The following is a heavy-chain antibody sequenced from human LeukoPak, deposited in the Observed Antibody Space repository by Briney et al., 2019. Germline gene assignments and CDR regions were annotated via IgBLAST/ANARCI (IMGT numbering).Heavy chain of an antibody. J-gene: IGHJ4*02. D-gene: IGHD6-13*01. CDR1: GFTFSSYA. V-gene: IGHV3-30-3*01. Sequence: GGSLRLSCAASGFTFSSYAMHWVRQAPGKGLEWVAVISYDGSNKYYADSVKGRFTISRDNSKNTLYLQMNSLRAEDTAVYYCARAGSSSWYNFDYWGQGTLVTVSS. CDR2: ISYDGSNK. CDR3: ARAGSSSWYNFDY.